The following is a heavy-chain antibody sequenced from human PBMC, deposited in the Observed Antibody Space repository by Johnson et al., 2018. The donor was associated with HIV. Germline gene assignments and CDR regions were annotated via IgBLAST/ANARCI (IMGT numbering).Heavy chain of an antibody. CDR3: ARESMEFWSRGAFDI. Sequence: VQLVESGGGVVQPGRSLRLSCAASGFNFNIYAMHWVRQAPGKGLEWVTNIKEDGSEKYHVDPVKGRFTISRDNAKNTLYMQMNSLKADDTAVYYCARESMEFWSRGAFDIWGQGTMVTVSS. V-gene: IGHV3-7*01. CDR2: IKEDGSEK. D-gene: IGHD3-10*01. J-gene: IGHJ3*02. CDR1: GFNFNIYA.